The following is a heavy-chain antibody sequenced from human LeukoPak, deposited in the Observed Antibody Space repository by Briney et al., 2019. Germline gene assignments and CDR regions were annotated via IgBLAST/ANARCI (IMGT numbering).Heavy chain of an antibody. D-gene: IGHD6-19*01. CDR3: ARPAVAGTYYFDY. Sequence: ASVKVSCKASGGTFSSYAISWVRQAPGQGLEWMGGIIPIFGTANYAQKFQGRVTITADESTSTAYMELSSLRSEDTAVYCCARPAVAGTYYFDYWGQGTLVTVSS. CDR2: IIPIFGTA. V-gene: IGHV1-69*01. CDR1: GGTFSSYA. J-gene: IGHJ4*02.